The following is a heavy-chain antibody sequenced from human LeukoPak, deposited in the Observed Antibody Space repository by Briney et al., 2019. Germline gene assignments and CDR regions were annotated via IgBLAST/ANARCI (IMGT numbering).Heavy chain of an antibody. Sequence: SETLSLTCTVSGGSISSYYWSWIRQPPGKGLEWIGYIYYSGSTNYNPSLKSRVTISVDTSKNQFSLKLSSVTAADTAVYYCASTRSNYYDSSGYLIDYWSQGTLVTVSS. D-gene: IGHD3-22*01. J-gene: IGHJ4*02. CDR3: ASTRSNYYDSSGYLIDY. CDR1: GGSISSYY. CDR2: IYYSGST. V-gene: IGHV4-59*08.